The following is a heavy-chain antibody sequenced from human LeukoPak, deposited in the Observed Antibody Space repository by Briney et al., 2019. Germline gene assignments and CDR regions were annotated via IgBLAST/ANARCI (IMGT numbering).Heavy chain of an antibody. CDR1: GFTFSSES. V-gene: IGHV3-30*18. D-gene: IGHD2-2*01. CDR2: ISHDGSKK. Sequence: GGSLGLSCVASGFTFSSESIHWVRQAPGKGLEWVAVISHDGSKKYYADSVKGRFTISRDNSRSTVYLQMNSLTTDDTAVYHCAKEYHRVHDAFDTWGHGTMVTVSS. J-gene: IGHJ3*02. CDR3: AKEYHRVHDAFDT.